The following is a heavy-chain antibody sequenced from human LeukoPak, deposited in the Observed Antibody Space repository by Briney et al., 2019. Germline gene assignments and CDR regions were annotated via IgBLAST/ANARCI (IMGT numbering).Heavy chain of an antibody. CDR2: ISYDGNNK. D-gene: IGHD7-27*01. CDR1: GFTFSTYA. Sequence: PGGSLRLSCAASGFTFSTYAMHCVRQAPGKGLVWVVFISYDGNNKYCADSVKGRFTISRDNSKNTLYLQMNSLRAEDTVLYYCAREILTGYAFDIWGQGTMVTVSS. CDR3: AREILTGYAFDI. V-gene: IGHV3-30-3*01. J-gene: IGHJ3*02.